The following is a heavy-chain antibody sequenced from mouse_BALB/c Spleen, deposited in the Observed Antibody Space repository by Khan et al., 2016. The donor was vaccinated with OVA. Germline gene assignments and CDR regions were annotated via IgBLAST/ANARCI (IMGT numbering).Heavy chain of an antibody. V-gene: IGHV5-6*01. J-gene: IGHJ4*01. CDR3: ARLYAMDY. Sequence: EVELVESGGDLVKPGGSLKLSCAASGFTFSSYGMSWVRQTPDKRLEWVATISSGGTYTYYPDSVKGRFTISRDNATNTLYLQMSSLKSEDTAMYYCARLYAMDYWGKGTSVTVAS. CDR1: GFTFSSYG. CDR2: ISSGGTYT.